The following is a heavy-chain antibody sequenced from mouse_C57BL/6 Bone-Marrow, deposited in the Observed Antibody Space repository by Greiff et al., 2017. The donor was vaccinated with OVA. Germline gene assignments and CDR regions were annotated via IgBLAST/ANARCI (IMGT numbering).Heavy chain of an antibody. CDR2: INPYNGGT. J-gene: IGHJ3*01. CDR3: VSGEGYYYGSSLGAFAY. V-gene: IGHV1-19*01. Sequence: VQLKQSGPVLVKPGASVKMSCKASGYTFTDYYMNWVKQSHGKSLEWIGVINPYNGGTSYNQKFKGKATLTVDKSSSTAYMELNSLTSEDSAVYYCVSGEGYYYGSSLGAFAYWGQGTLVTVSA. CDR1: GYTFTDYY. D-gene: IGHD1-1*01.